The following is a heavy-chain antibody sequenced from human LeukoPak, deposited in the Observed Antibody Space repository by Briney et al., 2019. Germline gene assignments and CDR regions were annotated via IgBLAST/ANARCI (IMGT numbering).Heavy chain of an antibody. V-gene: IGHV3-7*01. CDR3: AKEFSGMDV. CDR1: GFPFSSYW. J-gene: IGHJ6*02. Sequence: GGSLRLSCAASGFPFSSYWMAWVRQAPGKGLGWVASIKQDGGETFYVDSVKGRFTISRDNAKNTLYLQMNSLRAEDTAVYYCAKEFSGMDVWGQGTTVTVSS. D-gene: IGHD2/OR15-2a*01. CDR2: IKQDGGET.